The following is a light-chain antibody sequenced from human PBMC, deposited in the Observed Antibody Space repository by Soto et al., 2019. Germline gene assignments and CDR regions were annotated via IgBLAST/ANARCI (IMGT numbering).Light chain of an antibody. CDR2: DAS. J-gene: IGKJ5*01. CDR3: HQRQYWPPIT. V-gene: IGKV3-11*01. CDR1: LSVSVY. Sequence: VVLTQSPATLSLSPGERATLSCRTSLSVSVYLDWYQLKPGQAPRLLISDASNRATGIPARFSGSGSGTDFTLTISSLEPEDFAVYYCHQRQYWPPITFGQGTRLGIK.